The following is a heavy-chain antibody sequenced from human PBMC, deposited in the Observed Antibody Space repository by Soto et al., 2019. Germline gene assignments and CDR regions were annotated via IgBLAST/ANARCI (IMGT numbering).Heavy chain of an antibody. J-gene: IGHJ4*02. D-gene: IGHD5-18*01. CDR2: ISSSSSTI. CDR1: GFTFSSYS. CDR3: AYLFGGYSYGVFDY. Sequence: GGSLRLSCAASGFTFSSYSMNWVRQAPGKGLEWVSYISSSSSTIYYADSVKGRFTISRDNAKNSLYLQMNSLRAEDTAVYYCAYLFGGYSYGVFDYWGQGTLVTVSS. V-gene: IGHV3-48*01.